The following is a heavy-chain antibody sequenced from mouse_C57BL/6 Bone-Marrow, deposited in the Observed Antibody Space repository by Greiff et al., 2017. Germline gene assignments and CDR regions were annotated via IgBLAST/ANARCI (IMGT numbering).Heavy chain of an antibody. Sequence: VQLQQSGPGLVQPSQSLSITCTVSGFSLTSYGVHWVRQSPGKGLEWLGVIWSGGSTDYNSAFISRLSISKDNSKSQVFFKMNSLQADDTAIYYCARMASYYFDYWGQGTTLTVSS. V-gene: IGHV2-2*01. CDR2: IWSGGST. D-gene: IGHD6-1*01. CDR1: GFSLTSYG. CDR3: ARMASYYFDY. J-gene: IGHJ2*01.